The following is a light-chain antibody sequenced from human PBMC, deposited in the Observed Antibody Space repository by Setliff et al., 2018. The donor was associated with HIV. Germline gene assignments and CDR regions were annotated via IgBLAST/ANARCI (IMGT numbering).Light chain of an antibody. V-gene: IGKV4-1*01. CDR2: WAS. CDR1: QSILFSSNNNNY. Sequence: DIVMTQSPDSLAVSLGERATINCKSSQSILFSSNNNNYLAWYQQKPGQPPKLLISWASARESGVPDRFSGSGSGTDFTLTISSLQAEDVAVYYCQQYFNNPITVGQGTRLEIK. CDR3: QQYFNNPIT. J-gene: IGKJ5*01.